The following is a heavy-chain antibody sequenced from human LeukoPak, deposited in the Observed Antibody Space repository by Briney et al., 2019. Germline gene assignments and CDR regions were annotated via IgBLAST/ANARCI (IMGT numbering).Heavy chain of an antibody. Sequence: ASVKVSCKASGGTFSSYAISWVRQAPGQGLEWMGGIIPIFGTANYAQKFQGRVTITADKSTSTAYMELSSLRSEDTAVYYCASTYGSGSYLSSFWFDPWGQGTLVTVSS. D-gene: IGHD3-10*01. J-gene: IGHJ5*02. CDR1: GGTFSSYA. CDR2: IIPIFGTA. V-gene: IGHV1-69*06. CDR3: ASTYGSGSYLSSFWFDP.